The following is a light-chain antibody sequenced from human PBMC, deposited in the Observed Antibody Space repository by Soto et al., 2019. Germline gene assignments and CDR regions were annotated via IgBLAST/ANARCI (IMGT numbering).Light chain of an antibody. V-gene: IGKV1-39*01. CDR3: QQSYNSPPWT. CDR1: QTISTA. Sequence: DIQMTQSPSSLSASVGDRVTISCRASQTISTALNWYQQKPGTAPRLLIYRASSVKSGVPPRFSGSGSGRDFTLTICSLRPEDIATYFCQQSYNSPPWTFGQGNKVEV. J-gene: IGKJ1*01. CDR2: RAS.